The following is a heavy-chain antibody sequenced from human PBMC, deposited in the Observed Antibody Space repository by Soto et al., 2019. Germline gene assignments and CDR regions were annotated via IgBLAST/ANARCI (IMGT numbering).Heavy chain of an antibody. CDR2: IYWDDDK. V-gene: IGHV2-5*02. Sequence: QITLKESGPTLVKPTQTLTLTCTFSGFSLSTSGVGVGWIRQPPGKALEWLALIYWDDDKRYSPSLKSRLTIXXDXSXNQVVLTMTNMDPVDTATYYCAHINLVAGTIGAFDIWGQGTMVTVSS. D-gene: IGHD6-19*01. J-gene: IGHJ3*02. CDR1: GFSLSTSGVG. CDR3: AHINLVAGTIGAFDI.